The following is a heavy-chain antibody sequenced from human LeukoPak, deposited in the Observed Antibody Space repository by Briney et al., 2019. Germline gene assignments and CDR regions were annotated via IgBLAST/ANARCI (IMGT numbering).Heavy chain of an antibody. CDR2: VNHSGST. D-gene: IGHD6-19*01. CDR3: ARSAPVAGFFDY. V-gene: IGHV4-34*01. J-gene: IGHJ4*02. CDR1: GGSFSDYY. Sequence: SETLSLTCAVYGGSFSDYYWSWIRQPPGKGLEWIGEVNHSGSTNYNPSLKSRVSISGDTSTNQFSLKLTSVTAADTAVYYCARSAPVAGFFDYWGQGTLVTVSS.